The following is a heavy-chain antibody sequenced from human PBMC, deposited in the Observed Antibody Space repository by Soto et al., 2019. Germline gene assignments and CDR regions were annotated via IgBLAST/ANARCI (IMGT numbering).Heavy chain of an antibody. CDR2: IYYSGST. CDR1: GGSISSGDYY. D-gene: IGHD3-10*01. V-gene: IGHV4-30-4*01. CDR3: HYGSGSYANYYYYGMDV. J-gene: IGHJ6*02. Sequence: PSETLSLTCTVSGGSISSGDYYWCWIREPPGKGLEWIGYIYYSGSTYYNPSLKSRVTISVDTSKNQFSLKLSSVTAADTAVYYCHYGSGSYANYYYYGMDVWGQGTTVTVS.